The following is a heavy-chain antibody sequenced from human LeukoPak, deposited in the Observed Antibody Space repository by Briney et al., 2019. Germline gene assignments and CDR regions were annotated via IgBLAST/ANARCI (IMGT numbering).Heavy chain of an antibody. CDR2: ISWNSGSI. CDR1: GFTFDDYA. D-gene: IGHD5-24*01. V-gene: IGHV3-9*03. J-gene: IGHJ4*02. Sequence: GGSLRLSCAASGFTFDDYAMHWVRQAPGKGLEWVSGISWNSGSIGYADSVKGRFTISRDNAKNSLYLQMNSLRAEDMALYYCAKGMMATTRGALDYWGQGTLVTVSS. CDR3: AKGMMATTRGALDY.